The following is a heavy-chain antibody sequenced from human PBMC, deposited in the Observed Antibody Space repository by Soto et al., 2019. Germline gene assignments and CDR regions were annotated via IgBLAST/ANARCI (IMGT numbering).Heavy chain of an antibody. J-gene: IGHJ6*04. CDR1: GFSLYTRGGV. CDR3: ARYTTDTYFDV. CDR2: LYWDNTR. D-gene: IGHD2-2*02. Sequence: QITLKESRPTLVKPTQTLTLTCSFSGFSLYTRGGVLGWVRQPPGKALEWLALLYWDNTRRYSPSLKNSLTIAKGTSENQVVLTMTNMEPEDTGTYYCARYTTDTYFDVWGKGTTVTVSS. V-gene: IGHV2-5*02.